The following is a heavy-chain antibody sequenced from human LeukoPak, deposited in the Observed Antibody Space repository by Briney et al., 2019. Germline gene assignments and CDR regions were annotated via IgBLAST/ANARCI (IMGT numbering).Heavy chain of an antibody. CDR2: ISAYNGNT. Sequence: ASVKVSCKASGYTFTSYGISWVRQAPGQGLEWMGWISAYNGNTNYAQKLQGRVTMTTDTSTSTAYMELRSLRSDDTAVYYCARDTSDFSDYLDYYYGMDVWGQGTTVTASS. J-gene: IGHJ6*02. D-gene: IGHD3-3*01. CDR3: ARDTSDFSDYLDYYYGMDV. V-gene: IGHV1-18*01. CDR1: GYTFTSYG.